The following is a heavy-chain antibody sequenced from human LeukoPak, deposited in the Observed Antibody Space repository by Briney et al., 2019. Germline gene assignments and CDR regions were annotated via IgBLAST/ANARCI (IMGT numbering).Heavy chain of an antibody. CDR3: ARSGPNRVFFVGYEFDR. D-gene: IGHD1-14*01. V-gene: IGHV3-74*01. J-gene: IGHJ5*02. Sequence: GGSLRLSCAASGFTFSRYWMHWVRHAPGKGLVWVSRINSDGSSTSYADSEKGRFTISRDNAKKTLYLQMNSLRAEDTAVYCCARSGPNRVFFVGYEFDRWGQGTLVTVSS. CDR2: INSDGSST. CDR1: GFTFSRYW.